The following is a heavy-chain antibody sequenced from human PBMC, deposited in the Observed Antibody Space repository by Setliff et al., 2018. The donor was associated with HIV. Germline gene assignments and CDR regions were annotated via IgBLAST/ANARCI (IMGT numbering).Heavy chain of an antibody. V-gene: IGHV4-59*01. CDR1: GVSISNYY. CDR2: MYYSGNT. CDR3: ARAGYHGSISYWEYFHY. D-gene: IGHD3-22*01. J-gene: IGHJ1*01. Sequence: PSETLSLTCTVSGVSISNYYWSWIRQPPGKGLEWIGYMYYSGNTNYNPSLKSRVTISVDTSKSQFSLKLNSVTAADTAVYYCARAGYHGSISYWEYFHYWGQGTLVTVSS.